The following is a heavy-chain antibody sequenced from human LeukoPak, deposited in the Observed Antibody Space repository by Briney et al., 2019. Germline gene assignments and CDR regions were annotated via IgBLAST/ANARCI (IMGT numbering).Heavy chain of an antibody. Sequence: PGGSLRLSCAASGFTFSSYAMSWVRQAPGKGLEWVSAISGSGGSTYYADSVKGRFTISRDNSKNTLYLQMNSLRAEDTAVYYCAKMHGYSDGYAYYFDYWGQGTLVTVSS. D-gene: IGHD5-18*01. CDR1: GFTFSSYA. CDR2: ISGSGGST. CDR3: AKMHGYSDGYAYYFDY. V-gene: IGHV3-23*01. J-gene: IGHJ4*02.